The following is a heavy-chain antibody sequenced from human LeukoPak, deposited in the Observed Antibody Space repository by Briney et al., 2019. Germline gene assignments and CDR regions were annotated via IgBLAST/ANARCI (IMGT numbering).Heavy chain of an antibody. CDR1: GGSINTYY. CDR3: ARRAAPGPFYMGV. CDR2: IYHSGIA. D-gene: IGHD6-25*01. Sequence: SSETLSLTCTLSGGSINTYYWNWIRQPPGKALECIGFIYHSGIATYNPSLKSRVTLSVDTSKNQFSLHLSSVTAADTAVYYCARRAAPGPFYMGVWGKGTTVLVSS. J-gene: IGHJ6*03. V-gene: IGHV4-59*01.